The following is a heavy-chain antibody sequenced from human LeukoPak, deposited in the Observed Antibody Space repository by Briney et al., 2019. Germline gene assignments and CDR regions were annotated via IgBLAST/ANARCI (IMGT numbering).Heavy chain of an antibody. CDR2: IYTSGST. D-gene: IGHD2/OR15-2a*01. V-gene: IGHV4-61*02. CDR1: GGSISSGSYY. CDR3: GGYKSTLGPFDF. J-gene: IGHJ4*02. Sequence: PSQTLSLTCTVSGGSISSGSYYWSWIRQPAGKGLEWIGRIYTSGSTNYNPSLKSRVTISVDTSKNQFSVRLRSVTAADTAIYYCGGYKSTLGPFDFWGQGTLVTVSS.